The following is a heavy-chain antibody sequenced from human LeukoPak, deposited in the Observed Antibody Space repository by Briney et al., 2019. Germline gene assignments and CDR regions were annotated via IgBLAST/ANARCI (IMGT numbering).Heavy chain of an antibody. CDR2: INHSGST. V-gene: IGHV4-34*01. CDR3: AKWGIGNNWDIDDH. Sequence: SETLSLTCAVYGGSLGGYSWSWIREPPGKGLEWIGEINHSGSTNYNPSLKSRVTISVDTSKNQFSLKLSSVTAADTAVYYCAKWGIGNNWDIDDHWGQGTLVTVSS. J-gene: IGHJ4*02. D-gene: IGHD1-1*01. CDR1: GGSLGGYS.